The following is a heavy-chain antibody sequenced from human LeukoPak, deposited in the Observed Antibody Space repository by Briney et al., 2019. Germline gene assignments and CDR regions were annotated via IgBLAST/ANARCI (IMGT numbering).Heavy chain of an antibody. Sequence: GGSLRLSCAASGFTFSDYYMSWIRQAPGKGLEWVSYISSSGSTIYYADSVKGRFTISRDNAKNSLYLQMNSLRAEDTAVYYCARDGVMAYDSSGYPGYWGQGTLVTVPS. J-gene: IGHJ4*02. V-gene: IGHV3-11*01. CDR3: ARDGVMAYDSSGYPGY. CDR1: GFTFSDYY. D-gene: IGHD3-22*01. CDR2: ISSSGSTI.